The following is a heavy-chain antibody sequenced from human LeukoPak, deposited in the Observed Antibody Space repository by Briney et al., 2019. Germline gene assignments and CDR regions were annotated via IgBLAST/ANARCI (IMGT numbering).Heavy chain of an antibody. Sequence: GGSLRLSCAASGFTFSSYEMNWVRQAPGKELEWVSYISSSGSTIYYADSVKGRFTISRDNAKNSLYLQMNSLRAEDTAVYYCARGSYCSGGSRYSALGGHAFDIWGQGTMVTVSS. D-gene: IGHD2-15*01. CDR2: ISSSGSTI. CDR1: GFTFSSYE. CDR3: ARGSYCSGGSRYSALGGHAFDI. J-gene: IGHJ3*02. V-gene: IGHV3-48*03.